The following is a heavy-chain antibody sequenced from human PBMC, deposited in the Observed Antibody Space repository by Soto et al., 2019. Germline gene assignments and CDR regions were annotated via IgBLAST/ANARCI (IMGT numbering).Heavy chain of an antibody. CDR3: VADYGGLEGFDV. D-gene: IGHD4-17*01. J-gene: IGHJ3*01. CDR2: ITYSGGET. V-gene: IGHV3-23*01. CDR1: GATFTNYA. Sequence: QLLESGGALVQPGGSLRLSCEVSGATFTNYAMAWVRQTPEKGLEWVSGITYSGGETYYADPVKGRFSISRDNSKNTVFLQMNSLGVEDTATYYCVADYGGLEGFDVWGRGTVVTVSS.